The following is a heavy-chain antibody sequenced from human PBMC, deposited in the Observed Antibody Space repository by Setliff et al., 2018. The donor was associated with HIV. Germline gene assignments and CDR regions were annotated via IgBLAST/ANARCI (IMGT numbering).Heavy chain of an antibody. V-gene: IGHV1-69*10. Sequence: VKVSCKASGGTVSNHAISWVRQDPGQGLEWMGGIIPILGTPNYALKFKGRVTIIADKSTGTVNMELINLRSDDTAVYFCARDRTPLITPGDTKGFDIWGQGTMVTVSS. D-gene: IGHD3-10*01. CDR1: GGTVSNHA. CDR3: ARDRTPLITPGDTKGFDI. CDR2: IIPILGTP. J-gene: IGHJ3*02.